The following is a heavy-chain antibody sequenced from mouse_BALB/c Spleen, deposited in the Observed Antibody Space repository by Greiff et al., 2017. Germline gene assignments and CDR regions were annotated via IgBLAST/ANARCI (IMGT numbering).Heavy chain of an antibody. CDR1: GFNIKDTY. CDR2: IDPANGNT. CDR3: ANWDVDY. Sequence: VQLKESGAELVKPGASVKLSCTASGFNIKDTYMHWVKQRPEQGLEWIGRIDPANGNTKYDPKFQGKATITADTSSNTAYLQLSSLTSEDTAVYYCANWDVDYWGQGTSVTVSS. D-gene: IGHD4-1*01. V-gene: IGHV14-3*02. J-gene: IGHJ4*01.